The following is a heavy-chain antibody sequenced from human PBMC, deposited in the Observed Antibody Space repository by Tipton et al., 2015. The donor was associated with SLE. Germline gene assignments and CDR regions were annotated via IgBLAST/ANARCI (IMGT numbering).Heavy chain of an antibody. J-gene: IGHJ6*02. CDR1: GGSISSYY. Sequence: TLSLTCTVSGGSISSYYWSWIRQPPGKGLGWIGFIYCSGSTNYNPSLKSRVTMSVDTSKNQFSLKLSSVTAADTAVYYCARDGPYYYDSSGYWNYSYYGMDVWGQGTTVTVSS. V-gene: IGHV4-59*12. CDR2: IYCSGST. D-gene: IGHD3-22*01. CDR3: ARDGPYYYDSSGYWNYSYYGMDV.